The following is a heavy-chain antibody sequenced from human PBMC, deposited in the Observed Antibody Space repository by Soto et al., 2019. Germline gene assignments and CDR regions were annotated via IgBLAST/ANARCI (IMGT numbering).Heavy chain of an antibody. CDR2: IYYSGST. CDR3: ARIGYYYDSSGYPYYFDY. J-gene: IGHJ4*02. Sequence: SETLSLTCTVSGGSISSSSYYWGWIRQPPGKGLEWIGSIYYSGSTYYNPSPKSRVTISVDTSKNQFSLKLSSVTAADTAVYYCARIGYYYDSSGYPYYFDYWGQGTLVTVSS. CDR1: GGSISSSSYY. V-gene: IGHV4-39*01. D-gene: IGHD3-22*01.